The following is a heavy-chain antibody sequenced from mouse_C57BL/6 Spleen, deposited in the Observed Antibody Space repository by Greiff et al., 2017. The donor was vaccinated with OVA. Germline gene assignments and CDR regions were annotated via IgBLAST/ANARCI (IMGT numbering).Heavy chain of an antibody. J-gene: IGHJ2*01. CDR1: GFNITNTS. D-gene: IGHD2-4*01. CDR3: ARYDYEGFDY. V-gene: IGHV14-3*01. CDR2: IDPANGNT. Sequence: VQLQQSVAELVSPGASVKLSCTASGFNITNTSMHWVKHRPEPGLEWIGRIDPANGNTKYSPKFHGKATITADTSSNTAYLQLSSLTSEDTAIYYCARYDYEGFDYWGKGTTLTVSS.